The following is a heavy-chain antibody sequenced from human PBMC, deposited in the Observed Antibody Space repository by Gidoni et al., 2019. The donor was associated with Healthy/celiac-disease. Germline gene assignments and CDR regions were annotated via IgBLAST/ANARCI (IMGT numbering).Heavy chain of an antibody. CDR1: GGPFRSYA. V-gene: IGHV1-69*01. CDR3: ARERGSLGATASFDY. D-gene: IGHD1-26*01. CDR2: IIPSFGTA. Sequence: QVQLVQSGAEVQTPGSSVKVSCKASGGPFRSYAISWVRQAPGQGLEWIGGIIPSFGTANYAQKFQGRVTITADESTSTAYMELSSLRSEDTAVYYCARERGSLGATASFDYWGQGTLVTVSS. J-gene: IGHJ4*02.